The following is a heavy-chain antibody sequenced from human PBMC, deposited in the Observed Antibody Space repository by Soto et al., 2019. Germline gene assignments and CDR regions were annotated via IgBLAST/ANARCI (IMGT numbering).Heavy chain of an antibody. CDR3: AFPGVAPDY. J-gene: IGHJ4*02. CDR2: IIPIFGTA. D-gene: IGHD2-15*01. V-gene: IGHV1-69*06. Sequence: SVKASCKASWGTFSSYAISWVRQSPGQGLEWMGVIIPIFGTANYAQQFQGRVTITADKSTSTAYMELSSLRSEDKEVYYCAFPGVAPDYWGQGTLVSVYS. CDR1: WGTFSSYA.